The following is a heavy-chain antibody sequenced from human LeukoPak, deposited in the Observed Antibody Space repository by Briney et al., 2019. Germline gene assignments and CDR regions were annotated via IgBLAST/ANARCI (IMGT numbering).Heavy chain of an antibody. J-gene: IGHJ6*03. CDR2: MNPNSGNT. CDR1: GYTFTSYD. V-gene: IGHV1-8*03. CDR3: ARGPYCSSTSCYDYYMDV. D-gene: IGHD2-2*01. Sequence: ASVKVSCKASGYTFTSYDINWVRQATGQGLEWMGWMNPNSGNTGYAQKFQGRVTITRNTSISTAYMELSSLRSEDTAVYYCARGPYCSSTSCYDYYMDVWGKGTTVTVSS.